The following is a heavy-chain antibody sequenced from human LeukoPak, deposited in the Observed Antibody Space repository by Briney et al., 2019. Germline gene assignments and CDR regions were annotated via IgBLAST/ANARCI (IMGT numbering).Heavy chain of an antibody. Sequence: SETLSLTCAVYGGSFSGHYWSWIRQPPGKGLEWIGEINHSGSTNYNPSLKSRVTISVDTSKNQFSLKLSSVTAADTAVYYCATIVVARYYYYGMDVWGQGTTVTVSS. V-gene: IGHV4-34*01. J-gene: IGHJ6*02. CDR3: ATIVVARYYYYGMDV. CDR1: GGSFSGHY. D-gene: IGHD3-22*01. CDR2: INHSGST.